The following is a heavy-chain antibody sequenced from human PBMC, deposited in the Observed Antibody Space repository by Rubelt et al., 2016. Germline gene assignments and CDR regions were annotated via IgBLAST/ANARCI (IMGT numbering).Heavy chain of an antibody. V-gene: IGHV1-18*01. CDR1: GYTFTSYG. Sequence: QVQLVQSGAEVKKPGASVKVSCKASGYTFTSYGISWVRQAPGQGLEWMGWISAYNGNTNYAQKLQGRVTMTTDTSTSTAYSERRSLRADDTAVYYCARVRTFKTKEYYDDYGMDVWGQGTTVTVSS. CDR3: ARVRTFKTKEYYDDYGMDV. CDR2: ISAYNGNT. D-gene: IGHD1-14*01. J-gene: IGHJ6*02.